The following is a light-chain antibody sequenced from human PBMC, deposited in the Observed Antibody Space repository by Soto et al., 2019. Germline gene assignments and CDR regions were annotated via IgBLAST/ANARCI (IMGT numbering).Light chain of an antibody. CDR3: QHDNSYWT. CDR2: KAS. J-gene: IGKJ4*02. Sequence: DIPMTQYPSTLSASVGDRVTITCRASQSISSWLAWYQQKPGKAPKVLIYKASTLETWVPSRFSGSGAGTEFTVTISSLQPDYFATYYCQHDNSYWTFGGGTKVEIK. V-gene: IGKV1-5*03. CDR1: QSISSW.